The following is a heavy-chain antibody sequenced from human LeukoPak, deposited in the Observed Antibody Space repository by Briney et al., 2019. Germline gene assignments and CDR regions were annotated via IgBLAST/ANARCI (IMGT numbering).Heavy chain of an antibody. V-gene: IGHV4-34*01. J-gene: IGHJ6*03. CDR3: ARGRQDVTMIVVVMTAVSYYLDV. CDR2: MNHSGST. Sequence: SETLSLTCAVYGGSFSGYYWTWIRQTPEKGLEGIGEMNHSGSTGYNPSLKSRVTISVDTSKNQFSLKLSSVTAADTAVYYCARGRQDVTMIVVVMTAVSYYLDVWGKGTTVTVS. D-gene: IGHD3-22*01. CDR1: GGSFSGYY.